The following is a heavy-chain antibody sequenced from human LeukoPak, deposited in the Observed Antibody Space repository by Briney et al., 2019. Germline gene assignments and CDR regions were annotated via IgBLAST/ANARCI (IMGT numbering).Heavy chain of an antibody. J-gene: IGHJ3*02. V-gene: IGHV3-66*01. Sequence: GGSLRLSCAASQFTVSRNYMSWVRQAPGKGLEWVSVICSDGSTYYADSVKGRFTISRDNSKNTLYLQMNSLRAEDTAVYYCAKDYYYDSSGHADAFDIWGQGTMVTVSS. CDR1: QFTVSRNY. CDR3: AKDYYYDSSGHADAFDI. CDR2: ICSDGST. D-gene: IGHD3-22*01.